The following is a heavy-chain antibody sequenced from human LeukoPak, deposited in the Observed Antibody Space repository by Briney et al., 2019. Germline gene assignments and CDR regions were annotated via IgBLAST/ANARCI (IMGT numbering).Heavy chain of an antibody. V-gene: IGHV4-4*07. CDR1: GASISSYY. CDR2: IYTSGGT. J-gene: IGHJ4*02. D-gene: IGHD3-22*01. Sequence: SETLSLTCTVSGASISSYYWSWIRQPAGKGLEWIGRIYTSGGTNYNPSLKSRVTISVDTSKNQFSLKLSSVTAADTAVYYCARGGYYYDSSGYYPPYYFDYWGQGTLVTVSS. CDR3: ARGGYYYDSSGYYPPYYFDY.